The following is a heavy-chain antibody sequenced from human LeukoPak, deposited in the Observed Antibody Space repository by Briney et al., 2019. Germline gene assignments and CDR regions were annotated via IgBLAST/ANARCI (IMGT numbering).Heavy chain of an antibody. CDR3: AKRQCGGGSCYFIDY. CDR2: ISGSGGST. V-gene: IGHV3-23*01. J-gene: IGHJ4*02. Sequence: QTGGSLRLSCAASGFTFSSYAMTWVRQAPGKGLEWVSVISGSGGSTYYADSVKGRFTISRDNSKNTVYLQMNSLRVEDTAVYYCAKRQCGGGSCYFIDYWGQGTLVTVSS. CDR1: GFTFSSYA. D-gene: IGHD2-15*01.